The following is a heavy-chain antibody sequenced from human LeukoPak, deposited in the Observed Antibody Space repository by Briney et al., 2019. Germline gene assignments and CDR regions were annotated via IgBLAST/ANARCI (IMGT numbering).Heavy chain of an antibody. Sequence: KPSETVSLTCTVSGVSISNYWWIWIPQPPGKGLVWFVYVFDSGGTNYNPSLKSRVTISVDTSKKQLSLKLSSVNAADTAVYYCARGYSSSWNYFDYWGQGKLVTVSS. CDR2: VFDSGGT. CDR1: GVSISNYW. CDR3: ARGYSSSWNYFDY. J-gene: IGHJ4*02. D-gene: IGHD6-13*01. V-gene: IGHV4-59*01.